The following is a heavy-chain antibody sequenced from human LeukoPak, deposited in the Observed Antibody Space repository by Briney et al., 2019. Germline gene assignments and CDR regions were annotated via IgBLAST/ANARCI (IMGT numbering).Heavy chain of an antibody. Sequence: GASVRVSCKASGYTFTSYDINWVRQAPGQGLEWMGWMNPNSGNTGYAQKFQGRVTMTRNTSISTAYMELSSLRSEDTAVYYCARAIYDYVWGSPYYFEYWGQGTRVTVS. D-gene: IGHD3-16*01. CDR3: ARAIYDYVWGSPYYFEY. CDR2: MNPNSGNT. J-gene: IGHJ4*02. CDR1: GYTFTSYD. V-gene: IGHV1-8*01.